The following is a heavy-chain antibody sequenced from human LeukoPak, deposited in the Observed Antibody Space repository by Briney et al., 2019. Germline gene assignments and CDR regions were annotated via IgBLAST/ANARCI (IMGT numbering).Heavy chain of an antibody. Sequence: GDSLRLSYSASGFTFTNYAIKWVRQPPGKGLECVSTVSNSCCTPYYPESVKDRCTISRNNSANTLYLQMSSLRAEETAVYYCAKTDVGIGWNHFDYRGQEILVTVSS. J-gene: IGHJ4*02. CDR1: GFTFTNYA. D-gene: IGHD6-19*01. CDR3: AKTDVGIGWNHFDY. CDR2: VSNSCCTP. V-gene: IGHV3-23*01.